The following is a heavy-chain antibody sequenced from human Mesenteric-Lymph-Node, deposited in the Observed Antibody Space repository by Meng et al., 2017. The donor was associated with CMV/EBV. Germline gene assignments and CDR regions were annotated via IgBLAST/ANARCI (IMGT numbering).Heavy chain of an antibody. J-gene: IGHJ4*02. CDR3: ARLGDGSGSYFFDY. V-gene: IGHV4-61*01. CDR1: GGSVSSGSFY. CDR2: IYYTGST. Sequence: SETLSLTCTISGGSVSSGSFYWSWIRQSPGKGLEWIGYIYYTGSTDYNPSLHSRVRISVDTSKNQFSLKLSSVTAADTAVYYCARLGDGSGSYFFDYWGQGTLVTVSS. D-gene: IGHD3-10*01.